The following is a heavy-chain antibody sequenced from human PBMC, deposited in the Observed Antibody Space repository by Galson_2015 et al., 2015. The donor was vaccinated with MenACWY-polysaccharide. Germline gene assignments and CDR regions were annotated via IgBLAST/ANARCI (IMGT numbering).Heavy chain of an antibody. V-gene: IGHV3-74*01. Sequence: LILSCGTSGFTLRNSCMHCVRHGPGGGRVGVSRMRDDGSTTDYADSVKGRFTISRDNAKDTLFPHMNSLRAEDTALYYCTVGDTWFEYWGQGSLVTVSS. J-gene: IGHJ4*02. D-gene: IGHD3-16*01. CDR3: TVGDTWFEY. CDR1: GFTLRNSC. CDR2: MRDDGSTT.